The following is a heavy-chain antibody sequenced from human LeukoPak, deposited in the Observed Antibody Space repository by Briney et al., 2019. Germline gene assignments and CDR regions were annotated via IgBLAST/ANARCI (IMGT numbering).Heavy chain of an antibody. CDR3: AKLAKRVVVPAAALFDY. V-gene: IGHV3-23*01. CDR2: ISGGGGST. CDR1: GFTFSSYA. J-gene: IGHJ4*02. Sequence: PSGGSLRLSCAASGFTFSSYAMSWVRQAPGKGLEWVSAISGGGGSTYYADSVKGRFTISRDNSKNTLYLQMNSLRAEDTAVYYCAKLAKRVVVPAAALFDYWGQGTLVTVSS. D-gene: IGHD2-2*01.